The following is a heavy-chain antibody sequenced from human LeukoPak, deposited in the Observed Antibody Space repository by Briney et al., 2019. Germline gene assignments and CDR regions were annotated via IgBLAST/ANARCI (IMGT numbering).Heavy chain of an antibody. CDR3: ARDYIVVVPAASYVDY. CDR2: ISSSSSYI. CDR1: GFTFSSYS. Sequence: GGSLRLSCAASGFTFSSYSMNWVRQAPGKGLEWVSSISSSSSYIYYADSVKGRFTISRDNAKNSLYLQMNSLRAEDPAVYYCARDYIVVVPAASYVDYWGRGTLVSVSS. J-gene: IGHJ4*01. V-gene: IGHV3-21*01. D-gene: IGHD2-2*01.